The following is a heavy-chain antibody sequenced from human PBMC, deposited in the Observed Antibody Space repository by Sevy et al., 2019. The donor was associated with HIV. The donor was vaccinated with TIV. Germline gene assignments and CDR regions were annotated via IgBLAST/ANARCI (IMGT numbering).Heavy chain of an antibody. Sequence: SDTLSLTCSVSGDSITTSGSYWGWIRQSPGKGLEWIGDISYGGITNYTPSLRGRATISRDTSKNHISLKMTSVTAADTAVYYCARIFSHWGQGSLVTVSS. V-gene: IGHV4-39*02. CDR1: GDSITTSGSY. CDR3: ARIFSH. J-gene: IGHJ4*02. D-gene: IGHD3-3*01. CDR2: ISYGGIT.